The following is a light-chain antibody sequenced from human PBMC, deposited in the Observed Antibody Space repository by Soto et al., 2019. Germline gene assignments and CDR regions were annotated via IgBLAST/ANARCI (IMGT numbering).Light chain of an antibody. CDR3: AAWDGSLNGRV. V-gene: IGLV1-47*01. CDR1: SSNIGSRF. J-gene: IGLJ3*02. CDR2: RSN. Sequence: QLVLTQPPSASGTPGQRVTISCSGSSSNIGSRFVYWYQQLPGTAPKLLIFRSNQRPSGVPDRFSGSKSGTSASLAISGLRSEDEADYYCAAWDGSLNGRVFGGGTKLTVL.